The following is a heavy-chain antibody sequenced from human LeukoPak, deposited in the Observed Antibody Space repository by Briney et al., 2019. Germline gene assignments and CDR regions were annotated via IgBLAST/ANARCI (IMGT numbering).Heavy chain of an antibody. J-gene: IGHJ6*03. Sequence: PGGSLRLSCAASGFTFSDHYMDWVRQAPGKGLEWVGRTRNKANSYNTEYAASVKGRFTISRDDSKNSLYLQMNSLKTEDTAVYYCARVENYYYYMDVWGKGTTVTISS. CDR2: TRNKANSYNT. CDR1: GFTFSDHY. V-gene: IGHV3-72*01. CDR3: ARVENYYYYMDV.